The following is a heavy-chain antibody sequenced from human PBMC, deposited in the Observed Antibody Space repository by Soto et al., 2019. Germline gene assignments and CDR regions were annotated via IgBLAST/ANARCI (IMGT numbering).Heavy chain of an antibody. V-gene: IGHV4-39*01. CDR2: IYDSGST. D-gene: IGHD2-15*01. J-gene: IGHJ6*03. Sequence: QLQLQESGPGLVKPSETLSLTCTVSGGSISSSSYYWGWIRQPPGKGLEWVGSIYDSGSTYYKPSLKSRVPISVDPSKNQFSLKLSSVTAADTAVYYCARLLGYCSGGSCRRYYYYYMDVWGKGTTVTVSS. CDR3: ARLLGYCSGGSCRRYYYYYMDV. CDR1: GGSISSSSYY.